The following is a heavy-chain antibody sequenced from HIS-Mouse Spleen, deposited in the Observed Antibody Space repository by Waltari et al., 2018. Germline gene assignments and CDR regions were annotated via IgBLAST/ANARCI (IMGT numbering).Heavy chain of an antibody. Sequence: QVQLQESGPGLVKPSQTLSLTCTVSGGSISSGGYYWSWIRQHPGKGLEWLGYIYYSGGPYSNPALKRRVTISVDTSKNQFSRKLSSVTAADTAVYYCARSPYYDFWSGYSDNWFDPWGQGTLVTVSS. D-gene: IGHD3-3*01. J-gene: IGHJ5*02. CDR2: IYYSGGP. V-gene: IGHV4-31*03. CDR3: ARSPYYDFWSGYSDNWFDP. CDR1: GGSISSGGYY.